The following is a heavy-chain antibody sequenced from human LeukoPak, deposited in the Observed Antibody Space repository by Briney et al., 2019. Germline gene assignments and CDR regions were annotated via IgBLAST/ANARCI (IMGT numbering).Heavy chain of an antibody. J-gene: IGHJ4*02. CDR2: ISGSGGST. D-gene: IGHD3-9*01. CDR1: GFTFSSYA. Sequence: GGSLRLSCAASGFTFSSYAMSWVRQAPGKGLEWVSAISGSGGSTYYADSVKGRFTISRDNSKNTLYLQMNSLRAEDTAVYYCAKGVYDILTGYSLYYFDYWGQGTLVTVSS. V-gene: IGHV3-23*01. CDR3: AKGVYDILTGYSLYYFDY.